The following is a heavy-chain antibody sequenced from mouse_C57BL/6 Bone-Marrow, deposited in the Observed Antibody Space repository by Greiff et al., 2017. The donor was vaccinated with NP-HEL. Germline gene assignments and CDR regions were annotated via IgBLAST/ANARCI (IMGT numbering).Heavy chain of an antibody. V-gene: IGHV2-9-1*01. J-gene: IGHJ4*01. CDR3: SRYYYYHHYYAMDY. D-gene: IGHD2-4*01. Sequence: QVQLQQSGPGLVAPSQSLSITCTVSGFSLTSYAISWVRQPQGKGLEWLGVIWTGGGTNYNSALKSRLSISKDNSKSQVFLKMNSLQTADTARYYCSRYYYYHHYYAMDYWGQGTSVTVSS. CDR1: GFSLTSYA. CDR2: IWTGGGT.